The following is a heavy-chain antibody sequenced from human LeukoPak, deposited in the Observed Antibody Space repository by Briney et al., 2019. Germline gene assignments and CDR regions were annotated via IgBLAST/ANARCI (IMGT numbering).Heavy chain of an antibody. CDR3: ARHTGYGYNWFDP. CDR1: GGSISSSSYY. D-gene: IGHD5-12*01. Sequence: SETLSLTCTVSGGSISSSSYYWGWIRQPPGKGLEWIGHFYYSGNTDYNPSLKSRVSISVDMSKNQFSLNINSVTAADTAVYYCARHTGYGYNWFDPWGQGILVTVSS. CDR2: FYYSGNT. J-gene: IGHJ5*02. V-gene: IGHV4-61*05.